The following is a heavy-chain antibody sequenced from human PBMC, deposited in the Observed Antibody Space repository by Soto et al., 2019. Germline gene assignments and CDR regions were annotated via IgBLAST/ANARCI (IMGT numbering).Heavy chain of an antibody. CDR2: IDPSDSDT. CDR3: ARPLMITFGGVIAPL. D-gene: IGHD3-16*02. CDR1: GYSFTSYW. J-gene: IGHJ4*02. V-gene: IGHV5-10-1*01. Sequence: PGESLKISCKGSGYSFTSYWISWVRQMPGKGLEWMGRIDPSDSDTNYSPSFQGHVTISADKSISTAYLQWSSLKASDTAMYYCARPLMITFGGVIAPLWGQGTLVTVSS.